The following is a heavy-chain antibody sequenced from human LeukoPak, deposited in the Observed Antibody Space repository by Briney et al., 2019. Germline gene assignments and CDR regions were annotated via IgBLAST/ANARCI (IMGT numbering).Heavy chain of an antibody. J-gene: IGHJ5*02. Sequence: PSETLSLTCTVSGGSISSSSYHWGWIRQPPGKGLEWIGSIYYSGSTYYNSSLKSRVTISVDTSKNQFSLKLSSVTAADTAVYYCARGAAAGPSRFDPWGQGTLVTVSS. D-gene: IGHD6-13*01. CDR2: IYYSGST. V-gene: IGHV4-39*01. CDR3: ARGAAAGPSRFDP. CDR1: GGSISSSSYH.